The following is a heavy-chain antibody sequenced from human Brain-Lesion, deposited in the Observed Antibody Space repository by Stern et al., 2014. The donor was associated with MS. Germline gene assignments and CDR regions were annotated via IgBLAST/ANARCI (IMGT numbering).Heavy chain of an antibody. CDR2: ISPQTASA. Sequence: QVQLVQSGAEVERPGASVKVSCQASGYTFTAYFLRWVRQAPGQGLEWMGRISPQTASATYAQTFQEPVTMTRDTSLNTGYMEVSSLRSDDTAVYYCARDRGSYSDYWGQGTLVAVSS. CDR1: GYTFTAYF. D-gene: IGHD1-26*01. CDR3: ARDRGSYSDY. J-gene: IGHJ4*02. V-gene: IGHV1-2*02.